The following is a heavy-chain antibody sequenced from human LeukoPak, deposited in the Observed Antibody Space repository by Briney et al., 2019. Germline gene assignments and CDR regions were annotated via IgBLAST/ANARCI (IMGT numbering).Heavy chain of an antibody. CDR1: GFTFDDYG. Sequence: GGSLRLSCAASGFTFDDYGMSWVRQAPGKGLEWVPGINWNGGSTGYADSVKGRFTISRDNAKNSLYLQMNSLRAEDTALYYCAIQYYYFWSGPIYWGQGTLVTVSS. CDR3: AIQYYYFWSGPIY. V-gene: IGHV3-20*04. CDR2: INWNGGST. J-gene: IGHJ4*02. D-gene: IGHD3-3*01.